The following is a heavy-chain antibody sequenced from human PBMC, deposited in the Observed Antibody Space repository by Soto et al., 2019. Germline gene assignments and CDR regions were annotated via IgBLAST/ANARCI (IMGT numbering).Heavy chain of an antibody. D-gene: IGHD5-18*01. V-gene: IGHV3-48*02. CDR1: GFTFSSYS. CDR3: AGDSGGDTAMVTAYYYYYYGMDV. CDR2: ISSSSSTI. Sequence: GGSLRLTCAASGFTFSSYSMNWVRQAPGKGLEWVSYISSSSSTIYYADSVKGRFTISRDNAKNSLYLQMNSLRDEDTAVYYCAGDSGGDTAMVTAYYYYYYGMDVWGQGTTVTVSS. J-gene: IGHJ6*02.